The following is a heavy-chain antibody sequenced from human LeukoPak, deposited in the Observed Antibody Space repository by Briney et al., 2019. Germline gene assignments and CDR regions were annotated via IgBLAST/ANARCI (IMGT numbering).Heavy chain of an antibody. CDR2: IIPIFGTV. Sequence: SVKVSCKASGGTFSSYAISWVRQAPGQGLEWMGGIIPIFGTVNYAQKFQGRVTITTDESTSTAYMELSSLRSEGTAVYYCASGRQYYDFWSGYDYWGQGTLVTVSS. V-gene: IGHV1-69*05. D-gene: IGHD3-3*01. J-gene: IGHJ4*02. CDR3: ASGRQYYDFWSGYDY. CDR1: GGTFSSYA.